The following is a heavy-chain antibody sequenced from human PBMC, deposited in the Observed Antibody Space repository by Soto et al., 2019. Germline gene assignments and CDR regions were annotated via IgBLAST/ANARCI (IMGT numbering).Heavy chain of an antibody. CDR3: AKTYSSDFDY. Sequence: GGSLRLSCAASGFTFSSYGMHWVRQAPGKGLEWVAVISYDGSNKYYADSVKGRFTISRDNSKNTLYLQMNSLRAEDTAVYYCAKTYSSDFDYWGQGTLVTV. CDR2: ISYDGSNK. D-gene: IGHD5-18*01. V-gene: IGHV3-30*18. J-gene: IGHJ4*02. CDR1: GFTFSSYG.